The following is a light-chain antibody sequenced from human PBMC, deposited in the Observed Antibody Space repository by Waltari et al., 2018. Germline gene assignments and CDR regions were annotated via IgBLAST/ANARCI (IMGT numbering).Light chain of an antibody. CDR2: RSD. CDR1: TSNIGRNR. V-gene: IGLV1-44*01. CDR3: AAWDDSLNAWI. J-gene: IGLJ3*02. Sequence: QSLLTQPPSISGAPGQRVTISCSGGTSNIGRNRVNWYEQVPGTAPKLLIFRSDQRPSGVSDRFSGSKSGTSASLTITGLLSADETDYICAAWDDSLNAWIFGGGTRLTVL.